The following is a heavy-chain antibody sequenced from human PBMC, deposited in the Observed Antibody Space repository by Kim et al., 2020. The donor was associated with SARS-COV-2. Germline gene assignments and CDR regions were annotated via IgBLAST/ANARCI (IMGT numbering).Heavy chain of an antibody. CDR2: ISSSGSTI. J-gene: IGHJ4*02. CDR1: GFTFSSYE. V-gene: IGHV3-48*03. CDR3: ARDILWFGETPKR. D-gene: IGHD3-10*01. Sequence: GGSLRLSCAASGFTFSSYEMNWVRQAPGKGLEWVSYISSSGSTIYYADSVKGRFTISRDNAKNSLYLQMNSLRAEDTAVYYCARDILWFGETPKRGGQGTLVTVSS.